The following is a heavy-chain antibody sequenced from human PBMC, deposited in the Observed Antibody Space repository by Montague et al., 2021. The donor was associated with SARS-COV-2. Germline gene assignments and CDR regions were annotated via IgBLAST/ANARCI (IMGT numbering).Heavy chain of an antibody. V-gene: IGHV3-74*01. CDR3: ARDNYDYVWGSYRYIY. D-gene: IGHD3-16*02. CDR1: GFTFSSYW. CDR2: INSDGSST. Sequence: SLRLSCAASGFTFSSYWMHWVRQAPGKGLVWVSRINSDGSSTSYXDSVKGRFTISRDNAKNTLYLQMNSLRAEDTAVYYCARDNYDYVWGSYRYIYWGQGTLVTVSS. J-gene: IGHJ4*02.